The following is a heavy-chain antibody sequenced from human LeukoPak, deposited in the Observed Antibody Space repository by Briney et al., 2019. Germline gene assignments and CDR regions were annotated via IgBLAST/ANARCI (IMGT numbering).Heavy chain of an antibody. CDR3: ARAPGVRFLEWLFGDYFDY. V-gene: IGHV3-74*01. CDR2: INSDGSST. D-gene: IGHD3-3*01. Sequence: PGGSLRLSCAASGFTFSSYWMHWVRQAPGKGLVWVSRINSDGSSTSYADSVKGRFTISRDNAKNTLYLQMNSLRAEDTAVYYCARAPGVRFLEWLFGDYFDYWGQGTLVTVSS. J-gene: IGHJ4*02. CDR1: GFTFSSYW.